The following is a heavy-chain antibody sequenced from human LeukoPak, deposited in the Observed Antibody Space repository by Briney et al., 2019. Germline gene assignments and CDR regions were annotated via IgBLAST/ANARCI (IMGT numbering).Heavy chain of an antibody. D-gene: IGHD6-6*01. CDR2: ISAYNGNT. V-gene: IGHV1-18*01. J-gene: IGHJ5*02. CDR1: GYTFTTYG. CDR3: ARVSRIGSIAARRGDWFDP. Sequence: GASVKVSCKASGYTFTTYGISWVRQAPGQGLEWMGWISAYNGNTNYAQKLQGRVTMTTDTSTSTAYMELRSLRSDDTAVYYCARVSRIGSIAARRGDWFDPWGQGTLVTVSS.